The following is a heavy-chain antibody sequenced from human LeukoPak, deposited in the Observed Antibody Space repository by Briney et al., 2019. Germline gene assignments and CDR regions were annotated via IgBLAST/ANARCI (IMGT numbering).Heavy chain of an antibody. CDR2: IRYDGSNK. V-gene: IGHV3-30*02. Sequence: GGSLRLSCAASGFTFSSYGMHWVRQAPGKGLEWVAFIRYDGSNKYYADSVKGRFTISRDNSKNTLYLQMNSLRAEDTAVYYCAKGYCSSSSCLDAFDIWGQGTMVTVSS. J-gene: IGHJ3*02. D-gene: IGHD2-2*01. CDR1: GFTFSSYG. CDR3: AKGYCSSSSCLDAFDI.